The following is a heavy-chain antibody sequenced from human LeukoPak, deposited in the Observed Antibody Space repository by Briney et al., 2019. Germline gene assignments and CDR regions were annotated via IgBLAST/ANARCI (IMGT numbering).Heavy chain of an antibody. V-gene: IGHV3-30*01. D-gene: IGHD1-26*01. CDR1: GFTFTTYA. CDR2: ISYDGSDQ. J-gene: IGHJ3*02. CDR3: ARPHSGTHGTFHI. Sequence: GRSLRLSCAASGFTFTTYAIHWLRQAPGKGPEWVARISYDGSDQCYADSVKGRFTISRDDPKNTVFLQMNSLRPEDTATYYCARPHSGTHGTFHIWGQGTVVTVSS.